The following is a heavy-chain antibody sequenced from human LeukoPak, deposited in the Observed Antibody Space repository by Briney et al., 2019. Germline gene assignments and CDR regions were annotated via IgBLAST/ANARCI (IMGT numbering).Heavy chain of an antibody. CDR3: AKDNTYYDFWSGYHTSPFDY. V-gene: IGHV3-23*01. Sequence: GGSLRLSCAASGFTFSSYAMSWVRQAPGKGLEWVSAISGSGGSTYYADSVKGRFTISRDNSKNTLYLQMNSLRAEDTAVYYCAKDNTYYDFWSGYHTSPFDYWGQGTLVTVSS. CDR1: GFTFSSYA. CDR2: ISGSGGST. D-gene: IGHD3-3*01. J-gene: IGHJ4*02.